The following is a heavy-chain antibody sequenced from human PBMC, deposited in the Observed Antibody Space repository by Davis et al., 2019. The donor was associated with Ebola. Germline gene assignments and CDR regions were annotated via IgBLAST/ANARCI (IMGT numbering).Heavy chain of an antibody. Sequence: SAKGRFTISRDNAENSLFLQLNSLRAEDTAVYYCARGTNSASDIWGQGTMVTVSS. J-gene: IGHJ3*02. V-gene: IGHV3-21*01. CDR3: ARGTNSASDI. D-gene: IGHD1-7*01.